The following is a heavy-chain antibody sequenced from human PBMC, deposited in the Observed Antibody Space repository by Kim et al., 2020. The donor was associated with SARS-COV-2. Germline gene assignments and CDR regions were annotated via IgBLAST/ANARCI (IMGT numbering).Heavy chain of an antibody. V-gene: IGHV3-7*03. D-gene: IGHD6-13*01. CDR2: IDHGGCEK. J-gene: IGHJ4*01. CDR3: ARDLEGSSWCSKPFDY. CDR1: GFTFSRFW. Sequence: GGSLRLSCAASGFTFSRFWMSWVRQAPGKGLEWVANIDHGGCEKYYVDSVQGRFTISSDDAKKSLYLHMNRLKAEDTDVYDCARDLEGSSWCSKPFDYSG.